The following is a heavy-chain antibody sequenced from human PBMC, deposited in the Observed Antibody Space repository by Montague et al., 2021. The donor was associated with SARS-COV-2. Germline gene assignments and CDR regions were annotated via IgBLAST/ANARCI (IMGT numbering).Heavy chain of an antibody. CDR2: ISFDGTNK. V-gene: IGHV3-30-3*01. CDR1: GFTFSSYA. D-gene: IGHD3-16*02. J-gene: IGHJ6*02. Sequence: SLRLSCAASGFTFSSYAMHWVRQAPGKGLEWAAFISFDGTNKYYADSVKGRFTISRDNSRDTLFLQMNSLRAEDTAVYYCARSIVLLKFEDIPVTSWGMDVWGQGTPVIVSS. CDR3: ARSIVLLKFEDIPVTSWGMDV.